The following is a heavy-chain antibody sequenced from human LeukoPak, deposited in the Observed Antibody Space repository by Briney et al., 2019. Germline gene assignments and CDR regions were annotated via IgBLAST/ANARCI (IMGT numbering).Heavy chain of an antibody. D-gene: IGHD2-15*01. V-gene: IGHV3-23*01. CDR2: VSGSGGST. CDR3: AKVNGGGSCYSSSDY. Sequence: GGSLRLCCAASGFTFSSYAMSWVRHAPGKGLEWVSAVSGSGGSTYYADSVKGRFTISRDNSENTLYLQMNSLSPEDTAVYYCAKVNGGGSCYSSSDYWGQGTLVTVSS. CDR1: GFTFSSYA. J-gene: IGHJ4*02.